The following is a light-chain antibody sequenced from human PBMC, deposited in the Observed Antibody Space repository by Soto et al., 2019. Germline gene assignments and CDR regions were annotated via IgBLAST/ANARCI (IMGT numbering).Light chain of an antibody. Sequence: DIQLTQSPSSLSASVGDRLTITCRVSQGITSCLNWHRQKPGKVPKFLIYSASNLQTGVPSRFSGGGSGTDFTLTIRGLQPEDIATYYCQHYGDFPFTFGPGTKVEI. CDR3: QHYGDFPFT. CDR2: SAS. CDR1: QGITSC. V-gene: IGKV1-33*01. J-gene: IGKJ3*01.